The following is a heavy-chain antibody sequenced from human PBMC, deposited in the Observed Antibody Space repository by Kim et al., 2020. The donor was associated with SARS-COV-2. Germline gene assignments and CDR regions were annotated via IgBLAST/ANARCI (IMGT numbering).Heavy chain of an antibody. D-gene: IGHD3-10*01. V-gene: IGHV3-33*01. CDR2: IWYDGSYK. CDR1: GFTFSSYG. CDR3: ARDVSGSGSPAMV. J-gene: IGHJ4*02. Sequence: GGSLRLSCAASGFTFSSYGMHWVRQAPGKGLEWVAVIWYDGSYKYYADSVKGRFTISRDNSKNTLYLQMNSLRAEDTAVYYCARDVSGSGSPAMVWGQGTLVTVSS.